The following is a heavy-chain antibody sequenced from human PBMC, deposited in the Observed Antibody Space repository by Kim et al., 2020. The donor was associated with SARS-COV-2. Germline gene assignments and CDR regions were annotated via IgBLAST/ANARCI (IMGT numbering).Heavy chain of an antibody. J-gene: IGHJ4*01. V-gene: IGHV3-30*04. Sequence: GGSPRLSCVTSEFTFSSSILHWVRQAPGKGLEWVAAMSFDGFSKYFVDSVKGRFTISRDNSKNTMYLELNSLRADDSAVYYCAREGGSSGRCGYFDSWG. D-gene: IGHD6-19*01. CDR1: EFTFSSSI. CDR2: MSFDGFSK. CDR3: AREGGSSGRCGYFDS.